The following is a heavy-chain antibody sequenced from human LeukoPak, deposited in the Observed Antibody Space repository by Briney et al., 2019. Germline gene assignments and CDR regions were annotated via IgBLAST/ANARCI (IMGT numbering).Heavy chain of an antibody. J-gene: IGHJ4*02. CDR2: IYTSGST. V-gene: IGHV4-61*02. CDR3: ARDYRYYDSSGYYYVVADY. Sequence: SETLSLTCTVSGGSISSGGYYWSWIRQPAGKGLEWIGRIYTSGSTNYNPSLKSRVTMSVDTSKNQFSLKLSSVTAADTAVYYCARDYRYYDSSGYYYVVADYWGQGTLVTVSS. D-gene: IGHD3-22*01. CDR1: GGSISSGGYY.